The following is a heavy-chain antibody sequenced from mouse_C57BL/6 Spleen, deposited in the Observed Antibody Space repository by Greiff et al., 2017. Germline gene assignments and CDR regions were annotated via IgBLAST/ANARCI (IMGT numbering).Heavy chain of an antibody. CDR2: FHPYNDDT. V-gene: IGHV1-47*01. Sequence: VQRVESGAELVKPGASVKMSCKASGYTFTTYPIEWMKQNHGKSLEWIGNFHPYNDDTKYNEKFKGKATLTVEKSSSTVYLELSRLTSDDSAVYYCARRDYDGYAMDYWGKGTSVTVSS. J-gene: IGHJ4*01. CDR3: ARRDYDGYAMDY. D-gene: IGHD2-4*01. CDR1: GYTFTTYP.